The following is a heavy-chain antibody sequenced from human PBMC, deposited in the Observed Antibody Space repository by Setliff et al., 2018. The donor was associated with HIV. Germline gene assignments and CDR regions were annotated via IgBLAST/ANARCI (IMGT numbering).Heavy chain of an antibody. CDR2: IYYSGST. CDR1: GGSISSSSYY. D-gene: IGHD3-22*01. V-gene: IGHV4-39*01. CDR3: ARHGAGYYYDSSEYYTGNGFDF. Sequence: SETLSLTCTVSGGSISSSSYYWGWIRQPPGKGLEWIGSIYYSGSTYYNPSLRSRVTISPQTSKNQFSLELTSVTAADTAVYYCARHGAGYYYDSSEYYTGNGFDFWGQGTLVTVSS. J-gene: IGHJ3*01.